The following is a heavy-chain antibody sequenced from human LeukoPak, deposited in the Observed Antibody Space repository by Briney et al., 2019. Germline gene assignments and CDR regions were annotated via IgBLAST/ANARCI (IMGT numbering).Heavy chain of an antibody. V-gene: IGHV3-30*02. CDR3: TVRKGNYDAFDI. CDR1: GFTFSSYG. Sequence: PGGSLRLSCAASGFTFSSYGMHWVRQAPGKGLEWVAFIRYDGSNKYYADSVKGRFTISRDNSKNTLYLQMNSLRAEDTAVYYCTVRKGNYDAFDIWGQGTMVTVSS. CDR2: IRYDGSNK. J-gene: IGHJ3*02. D-gene: IGHD1-7*01.